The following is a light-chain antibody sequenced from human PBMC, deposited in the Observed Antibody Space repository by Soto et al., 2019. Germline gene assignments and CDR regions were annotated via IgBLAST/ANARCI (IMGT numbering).Light chain of an antibody. CDR3: LQDYNYPRT. CDR1: QDIRNV. CDR2: AAS. V-gene: IGKV1-6*01. J-gene: IGKJ1*01. Sequence: AIQMTQSPSSLSASVEDRVTITSLASQDIRNVLGWFQQKPGKAPKLLISAASFLQSGVPSRFSGRGSGTDFTLTISSLQPEDFATYYCLQDYNYPRTFGQGTKGEIK.